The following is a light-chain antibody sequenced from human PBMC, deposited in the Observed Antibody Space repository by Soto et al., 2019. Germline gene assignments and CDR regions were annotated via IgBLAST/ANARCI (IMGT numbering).Light chain of an antibody. Sequence: DIQMTQSPSALSASVGDKVAITCRASQDIRSDLSWYQQKPGQAPKRLIYAVSTLQSGVPSRFSGDGSGTEFTLTISSLQSEDFATYYCLQHSTYPWTFGQGTKVDIK. CDR3: LQHSTYPWT. CDR2: AVS. CDR1: QDIRSD. J-gene: IGKJ1*01. V-gene: IGKV1-17*01.